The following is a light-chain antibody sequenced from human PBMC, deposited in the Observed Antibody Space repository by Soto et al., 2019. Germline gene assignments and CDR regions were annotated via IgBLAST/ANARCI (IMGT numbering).Light chain of an antibody. Sequence: DIQMTQSPSSLSTSVGDRVTITCRASQGIGSDLAWYQQKPGKAPKRLIYAASTLQNGVPSRFSGSGSGTEFTLKIRSLAAEDVATYYCLQHNSYPWTFGQGTKVEIE. V-gene: IGKV1-17*01. J-gene: IGKJ1*01. CDR2: AAS. CDR3: LQHNSYPWT. CDR1: QGIGSD.